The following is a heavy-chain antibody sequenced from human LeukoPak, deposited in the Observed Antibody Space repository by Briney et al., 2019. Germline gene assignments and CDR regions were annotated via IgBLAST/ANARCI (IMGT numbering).Heavy chain of an antibody. CDR3: ARDSRGDYGDYGYVQL. J-gene: IGHJ1*01. V-gene: IGHV3-53*01. D-gene: IGHD4-17*01. CDR2: IYSGGST. Sequence: GRYLRRSGAASGFTVSSNYMSWVRQAPGQGLEWVSVIYSGGSTYYADSVKGRFTISKDTSKSTLYLQMNSLRAEDTAVYYCARDSRGDYGDYGYVQLWGQGTLVSVPS. CDR1: GFTVSSNY.